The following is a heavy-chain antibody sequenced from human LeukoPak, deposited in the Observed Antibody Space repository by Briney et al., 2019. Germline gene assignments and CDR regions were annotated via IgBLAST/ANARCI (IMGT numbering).Heavy chain of an antibody. CDR3: ARGLRSFDC. CDR2: TRNKANSYTT. J-gene: IGHJ4*02. V-gene: IGHV3-72*01. CDR1: GFTLSNYY. Sequence: GGSLRLSCAASGFTLSNYYMDWVRQAPGEGLEWVGRTRNKANSYTTEYAASVKGRFTISRDDSKSLLYLQMNSLKTEDTAVYYCARGLRSFDCWGQGTLVTVSS. D-gene: IGHD5-12*01.